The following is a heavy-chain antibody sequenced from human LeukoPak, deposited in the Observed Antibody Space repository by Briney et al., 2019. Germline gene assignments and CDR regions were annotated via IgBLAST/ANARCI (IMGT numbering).Heavy chain of an antibody. CDR2: IYTSGST. Sequence: SETLSLTCTASGGSISSYYWSWIRQPAGKGLEWIGRIYTSGSTNYNPSLKSRVTMSVDTSKNQFSLKLSSVTAADTAVYYCARDFSMVRGVIEYNWFDPWGQGTLVTVSS. CDR3: ARDFSMVRGVIEYNWFDP. V-gene: IGHV4-4*07. J-gene: IGHJ5*02. CDR1: GGSISSYY. D-gene: IGHD3-10*01.